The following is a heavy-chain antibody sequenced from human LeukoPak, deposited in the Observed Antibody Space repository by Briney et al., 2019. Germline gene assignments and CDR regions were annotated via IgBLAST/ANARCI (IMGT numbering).Heavy chain of an antibody. CDR3: ARDTGRYCSGGSCYSHALFDP. Sequence: SETLSLTCTVSGGSISGAYWSWIRQPPGKGLEWIGYIYSSGITNYNPSLTSRVTMSVDTSKTQFSLKLSSVTAADTAVYYCARDTGRYCSGGSCYSHALFDPWGQGTLVTVSS. D-gene: IGHD2-15*01. V-gene: IGHV4-59*12. CDR1: GGSISGAY. J-gene: IGHJ5*02. CDR2: IYSSGIT.